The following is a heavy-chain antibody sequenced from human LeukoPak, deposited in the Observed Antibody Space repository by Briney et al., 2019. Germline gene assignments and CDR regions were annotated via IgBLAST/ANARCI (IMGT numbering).Heavy chain of an antibody. J-gene: IGHJ4*02. CDR2: IYYSGST. CDR3: ARDTAAATVDY. D-gene: IGHD6-13*01. V-gene: IGHV4-31*03. Sequence: SETLSLTCTVSGGSISSGGYYCSWIRQHPGKDLEWIGYIYYSGSTYYNPSLKSRVTISVDTSKNQFSLKLSSVTAADTAVYYCARDTAAATVDYWGQGTLVTVSS. CDR1: GGSISSGGYY.